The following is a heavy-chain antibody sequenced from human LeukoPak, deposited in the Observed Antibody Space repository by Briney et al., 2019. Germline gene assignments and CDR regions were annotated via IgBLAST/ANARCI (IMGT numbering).Heavy chain of an antibody. CDR1: GYTFTGYY. V-gene: IGHV1-2*02. J-gene: IGHJ4*02. CDR2: INPNSGGT. CDR3: ARVDVVPAAIIDY. D-gene: IGHD2-2*01. Sequence: GASVTVSCKASGYTFTGYYMHWVRQAPGQGLEWMGWINPNSGGTNYVQKFQGRVTMTRDTSISTAYMELSRLRSDDTAVYYCARVDVVPAAIIDYWGQGTLVTVSS.